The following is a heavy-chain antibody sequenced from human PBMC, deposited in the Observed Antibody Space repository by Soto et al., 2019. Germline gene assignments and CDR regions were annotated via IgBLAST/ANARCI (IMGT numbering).Heavy chain of an antibody. Sequence: GGSLRLSCAASGFTFSSYGMHWVRQAPGKGLEWVAVISYDGSNKYYADSVKGRFTISRDNSKNTLYLQMNSLRAEDTAVYYCAKVYYSNYTYYYYYMDVWGKGTTVTVSS. CDR1: GFTFSSYG. V-gene: IGHV3-30*18. CDR2: ISYDGSNK. CDR3: AKVYYSNYTYYYYYMDV. D-gene: IGHD4-4*01. J-gene: IGHJ6*03.